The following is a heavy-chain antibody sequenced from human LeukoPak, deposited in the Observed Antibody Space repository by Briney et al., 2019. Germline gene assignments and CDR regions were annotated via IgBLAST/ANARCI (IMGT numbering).Heavy chain of an antibody. CDR2: IYPGDSDT. V-gene: IGHV5-51*01. Sequence: GESLKISCKGSGYNFTNYWIAWVRQMPGKGLEWMGIIYPGDSDTRYSPSFQGQVTISTDKSISTAYLQWSSLKASDTAIYYCARQGPLGYCSSPCCFPSFDYWGQGTLVTVSS. D-gene: IGHD2-2*01. CDR3: ARQGPLGYCSSPCCFPSFDY. J-gene: IGHJ4*02. CDR1: GYNFTNYW.